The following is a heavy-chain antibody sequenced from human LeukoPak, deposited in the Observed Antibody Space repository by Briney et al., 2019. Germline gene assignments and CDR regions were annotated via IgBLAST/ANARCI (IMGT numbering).Heavy chain of an antibody. CDR1: GYTFTSYV. CDR2: INAGNGKT. Sequence: ASVKVSSKASGYTFTSYVMHGVRQAPGHRLECMGWINAGNGKTKYSQKFQGRVTITRDTSASTAYMELSSLRSEDTAVYFCAREARNWFDPWGQGTLVTVSS. CDR3: AREARNWFDP. V-gene: IGHV1-3*01. J-gene: IGHJ5*02.